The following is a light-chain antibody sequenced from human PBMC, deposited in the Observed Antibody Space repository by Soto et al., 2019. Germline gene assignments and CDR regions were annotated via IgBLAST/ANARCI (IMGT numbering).Light chain of an antibody. V-gene: IGKV3-20*01. CDR1: QRISSN. CDR2: GAS. J-gene: IGKJ2*01. CDR3: QQYGPSPMYT. Sequence: EIVMTQSPATLSVSPGERATLSCRASQRISSNLAWYQHKTGQAPRLLIYGASTRATGIPGRFSGSASGTDFTLTISRLEPEDFAVYYCQQYGPSPMYTFGQGTNLEIK.